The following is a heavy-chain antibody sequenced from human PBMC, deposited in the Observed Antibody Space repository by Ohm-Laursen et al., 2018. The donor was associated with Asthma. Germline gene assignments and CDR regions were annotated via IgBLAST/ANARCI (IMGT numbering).Heavy chain of an antibody. CDR2: INPNSGGT. CDR3: AREDGYYGSGSYYQV. D-gene: IGHD3-10*01. V-gene: IGHV1-2*04. CDR1: GYTFTGYY. Sequence: SVKVSCKASGYTFTGYYMHWVRQAPGQGLEWMGWINPNSGGTNYAQKFQGWVTMTRDTSISTAYMELSRLRSDDTAVYYCAREDGYYGSGSYYQVWGQGTLVTVSS. J-gene: IGHJ4*02.